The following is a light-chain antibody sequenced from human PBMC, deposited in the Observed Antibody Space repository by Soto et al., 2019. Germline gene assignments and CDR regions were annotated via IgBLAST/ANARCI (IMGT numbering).Light chain of an antibody. J-gene: IGKJ2*01. CDR1: QSVSSSY. CDR3: QQYGDSPLYT. CDR2: GAS. Sequence: EIVLTQSPGTLSLSPGERATLSCRASQSVSSSYLAWYQHKPGQAPRLLIYGASNRATGIPDRFSGSGSGTDFTLTISRLEPEDFAVYYCQQYGDSPLYTFGQGTKLEIK. V-gene: IGKV3-20*01.